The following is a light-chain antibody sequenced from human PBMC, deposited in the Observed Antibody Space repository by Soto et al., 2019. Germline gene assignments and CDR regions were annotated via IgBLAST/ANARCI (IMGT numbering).Light chain of an antibody. J-gene: IGLJ1*01. CDR2: EAT. V-gene: IGLV2-23*01. CDR3: CSYAGASTYV. Sequence: QSVLTQPASVSGSPGQSITISCTGTSSDVGSYDLVSWYQQHPGKAPKLMIYEATKRPSGVSVRFSGSKSGNTASLTISGLQAEDEADYYCCSYAGASTYVFGIGTKLTVL. CDR1: SSDVGSYDL.